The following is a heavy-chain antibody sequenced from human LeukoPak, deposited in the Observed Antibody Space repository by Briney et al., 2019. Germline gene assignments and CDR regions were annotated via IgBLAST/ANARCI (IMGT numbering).Heavy chain of an antibody. D-gene: IGHD5-12*01. V-gene: IGHV1-69*04. Sequence: VASVKVSCKASGGTFSRYAISWVRQAPGQGLEWMGRIIPILGIANCAQKFQGRVTITADKSTSTAYMELSSLRSEDTAVYYCARDSSGYEADYWGQGTLVTVSS. CDR1: GGTFSRYA. J-gene: IGHJ4*02. CDR3: ARDSSGYEADY. CDR2: IIPILGIA.